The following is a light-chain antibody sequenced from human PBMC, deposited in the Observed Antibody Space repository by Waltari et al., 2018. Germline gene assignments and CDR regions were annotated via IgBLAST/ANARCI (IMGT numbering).Light chain of an antibody. CDR1: SSNVGNNY. V-gene: IGLV1-47*01. Sequence: QPVLTLPPSASGTPGQVVSFSCSGSSSNVGNNYVYWYQQLPGTAPKLLIYKNDQRPSGVPERFFGSKSGTSASLVISGLRSEDEGHYTCATWDDSLNSWVFGGGTKLTIL. J-gene: IGLJ3*02. CDR2: KND. CDR3: ATWDDSLNSWV.